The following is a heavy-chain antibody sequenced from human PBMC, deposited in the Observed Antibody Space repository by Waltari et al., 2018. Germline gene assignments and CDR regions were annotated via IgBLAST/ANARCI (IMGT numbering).Heavy chain of an antibody. CDR2: ISTSVRYI. CDR1: AFTFSSYS. Sequence: EVHLVESGGDLVKPGGSLRLSCAASAFTFSSYSLNWVRQAPGKGLEWVVCISTSVRYIKYADSGKGRFTISRDSAKNSVYLQMNSLRAEDTAVYYCAPTAVSHDFWGQGTLVTVSS. D-gene: IGHD4-17*01. J-gene: IGHJ4*02. CDR3: APTAVSHDF. V-gene: IGHV3-21*05.